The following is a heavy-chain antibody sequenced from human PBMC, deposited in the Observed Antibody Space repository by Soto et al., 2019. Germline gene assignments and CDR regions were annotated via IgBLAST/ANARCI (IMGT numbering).Heavy chain of an antibody. CDR2: IYYSGST. Sequence: SETLSLTCTVSGGSISSYYWSWIRQPPGKGLEWIGYIYYSGSTNYNPSLKSRVTISVDTSKNQFSLKLSSVTAADTAVYYCARGRYSSSWHPMNWFDPWGKGTLVTVSS. V-gene: IGHV4-59*01. D-gene: IGHD6-13*01. J-gene: IGHJ5*02. CDR3: ARGRYSSSWHPMNWFDP. CDR1: GGSISSYY.